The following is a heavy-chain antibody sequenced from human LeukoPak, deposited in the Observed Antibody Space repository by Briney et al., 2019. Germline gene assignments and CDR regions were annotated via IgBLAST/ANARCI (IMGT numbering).Heavy chain of an antibody. Sequence: GGSLRLSCAASGFSVTSNYMTWFRQSPGKGLAWVSHIYADGTTFHTDSAKGRFTLSRDNPQNTLFLQLSSLRVDDTAIYYCAKGTSGYYDVWGRGARVTVAA. CDR3: AKGTSGYYDV. V-gene: IGHV3-53*01. CDR2: IYADGTT. J-gene: IGHJ2*01. D-gene: IGHD3-10*01. CDR1: GFSVTSNY.